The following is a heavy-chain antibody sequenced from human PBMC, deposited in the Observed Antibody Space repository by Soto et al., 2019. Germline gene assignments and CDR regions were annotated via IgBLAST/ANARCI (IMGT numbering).Heavy chain of an antibody. CDR2: INGDGSYT. CDR1: GFTFSSYW. CDR3: ASAFDYMIPTAY. D-gene: IGHD3-22*01. J-gene: IGHJ4*02. Sequence: EVLLVESGGGLVQPGGSLRLSCAASGFTFSSYWMYWDRQAPGKGLVWLSRINGDGSYTSYADSVKGRFTISRDNAKNTLYLHMHRLRADDTALYYCASAFDYMIPTAYWGQGALVTVSS. V-gene: IGHV3-74*01.